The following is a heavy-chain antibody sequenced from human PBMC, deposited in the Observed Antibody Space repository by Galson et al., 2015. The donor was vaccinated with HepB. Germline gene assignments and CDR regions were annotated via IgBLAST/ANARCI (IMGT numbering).Heavy chain of an antibody. CDR3: ARGRSSWYTDY. J-gene: IGHJ4*02. V-gene: IGHV3-30*04. Sequence: SLRLSCAASGFTFSNYAIHWVRQAPGKGLEWVASDGSSRYYADSVKGRFTISTDNSKNTVYLQMNSLRAVDTAVYYCARGRSSWYTDYWGQGTLVTVSS. CDR1: GFTFSNYA. CDR2: DGSSR. D-gene: IGHD6-13*01.